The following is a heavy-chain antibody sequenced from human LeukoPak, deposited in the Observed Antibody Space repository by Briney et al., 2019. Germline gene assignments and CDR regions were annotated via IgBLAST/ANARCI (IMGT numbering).Heavy chain of an antibody. J-gene: IGHJ4*02. D-gene: IGHD3-10*01. CDR3: ARARWRRYGSGNFDY. Sequence: GASVKVSCKASGYTFTGYYMHWVRQAPGQGLEWMGWINPNSGGTNYAQKFQGRVTMTRDTSISTAYMELSRLRSDDTAVYYCARARWRRYGSGNFDYWGQGTLVTVSS. V-gene: IGHV1-2*02. CDR1: GYTFTGYY. CDR2: INPNSGGT.